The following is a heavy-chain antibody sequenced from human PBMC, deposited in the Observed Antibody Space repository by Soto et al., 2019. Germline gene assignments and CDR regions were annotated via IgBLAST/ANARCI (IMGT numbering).Heavy chain of an antibody. Sequence: SETLSLTCTVSGGSISSYYWSWIRQPPGKGLEWIGYIYYSGSTNYNPSLKSRVTISVDTSKNQFSLKLSSVTAADTAVYYCARGNRFRGGFWFDPWGQGTLVTVSS. V-gene: IGHV4-59*01. CDR1: GGSISSYY. D-gene: IGHD3-16*01. CDR2: IYYSGST. CDR3: ARGNRFRGGFWFDP. J-gene: IGHJ5*02.